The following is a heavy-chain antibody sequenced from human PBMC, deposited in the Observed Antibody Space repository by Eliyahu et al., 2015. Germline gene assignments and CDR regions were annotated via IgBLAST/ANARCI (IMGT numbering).Heavy chain of an antibody. CDR1: XGSISSSSYY. J-gene: IGHJ4*02. Sequence: QLQLQESGPGLVKPSETLSLTXXXSXGSISSSSYYWGWIRQPPGKGLEWIGSIYYSGSTYYNPSLKSRVTISVDTSKNQFSLKLSSVTAADTAVYYCARSSSAHDYWGQGTLVTVSS. D-gene: IGHD6-6*01. V-gene: IGHV4-39*01. CDR2: IYYSGST. CDR3: ARSSSAHDY.